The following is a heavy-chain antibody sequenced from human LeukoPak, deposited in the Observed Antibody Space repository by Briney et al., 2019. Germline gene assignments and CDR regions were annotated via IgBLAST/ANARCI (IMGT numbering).Heavy chain of an antibody. CDR2: ISGSGGGT. V-gene: IGHV3-23*01. CDR3: ARDLGSYQQDV. D-gene: IGHD1-26*01. Sequence: GGSLRLSCAASGFTFSSYAMSWVRQAPGKGLEWVSFISGSGGGTYYADSVRGRFTISRDNSKNTLYLQMNSLRAEDTAVYYCARDLGSYQQDVWGQGTTVTVSS. CDR1: GFTFSSYA. J-gene: IGHJ6*02.